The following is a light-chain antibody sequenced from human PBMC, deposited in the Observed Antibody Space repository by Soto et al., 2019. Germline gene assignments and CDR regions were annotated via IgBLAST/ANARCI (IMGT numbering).Light chain of an antibody. J-gene: IGLJ3*02. V-gene: IGLV2-14*01. CDR2: EVT. CDR3: SSFTNRILV. CDR1: TSDVGSHNF. Sequence: QSALTQPASVSGSPGQAITISCTGTTSDVGSHNFVSWYQQLPGQAPKLLIYEVTNRPSGTSNRFSGSKSGNTASLTISGLQAEDEADYYCSSFTNRILVFGGGTKLTVL.